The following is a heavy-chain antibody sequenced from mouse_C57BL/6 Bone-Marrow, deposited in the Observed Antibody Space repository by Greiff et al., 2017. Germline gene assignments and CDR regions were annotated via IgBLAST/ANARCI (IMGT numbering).Heavy chain of an antibody. CDR2: IYPRSGNT. J-gene: IGHJ4*01. V-gene: IGHV1-81*01. CDR1: GYTFTSYG. CDR3: SRSGGNCYDDMDY. Sequence: VQLQQSGAELARPGASVKLSCKASGYTFTSYGISWVKQRTGQGLEWIGGIYPRSGNTYYNEKFKGKATLTADKSSSTAYMELRSLTSEDSAVYVCSRSGGNCYDDMDYWGQGTSVTVSS. D-gene: IGHD2-1*01.